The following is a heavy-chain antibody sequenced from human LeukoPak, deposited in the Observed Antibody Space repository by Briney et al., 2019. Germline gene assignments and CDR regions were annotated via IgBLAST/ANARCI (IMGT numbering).Heavy chain of an antibody. CDR1: GYSISNDYY. J-gene: IGHJ5*02. D-gene: IGHD1-1*01. Sequence: SETLSLTCVASGYSISNDYYWGWIRQPPGKGLEWIGNIYHSGGSYYNPSLKSRVTILVDTSKNQFSLKLGSVTAADTAVYYCAKAGTTGIHHWFDPWGQGNLVTVSS. V-gene: IGHV4-38-2*01. CDR3: AKAGTTGIHHWFDP. CDR2: IYHSGGS.